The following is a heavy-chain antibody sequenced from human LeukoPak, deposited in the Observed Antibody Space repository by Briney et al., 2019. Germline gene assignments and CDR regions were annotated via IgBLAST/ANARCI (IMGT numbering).Heavy chain of an antibody. D-gene: IGHD2-21*02. V-gene: IGHV3-30*18. CDR2: ISYDGGNK. CDR3: AKDGGDPESLDY. CDR1: GFTFSSYG. J-gene: IGHJ4*02. Sequence: GGSLRLSCAASGFTFSSYGMHWVRQAPGKGLEWVAVISYDGGNKYYADSVKGRFTISRDNSKNTLYLQMNSLRAEDTAVYYCAKDGGDPESLDYWGQGTLVTVSS.